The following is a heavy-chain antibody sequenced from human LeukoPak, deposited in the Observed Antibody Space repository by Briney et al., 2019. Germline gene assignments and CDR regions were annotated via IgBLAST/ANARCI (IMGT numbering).Heavy chain of an antibody. D-gene: IGHD3-9*01. CDR2: ISAYNGNT. J-gene: IGHJ4*02. CDR3: ARAFDWLFHSDY. Sequence: RAAVKVSCKASGYTFTSYGISWVRQAPGQGLEWMGCISAYNGNTNYAHKLQGRVTMTTETSTSTAYMELRSLRSDDSAVYYCARAFDWLFHSDYWGQGTLVTVSS. V-gene: IGHV1-18*04. CDR1: GYTFTSYG.